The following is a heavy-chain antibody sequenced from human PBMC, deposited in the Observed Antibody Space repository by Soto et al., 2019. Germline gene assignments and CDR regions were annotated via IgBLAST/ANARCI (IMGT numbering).Heavy chain of an antibody. V-gene: IGHV5-51*01. CDR2: IYPGDSDT. J-gene: IGHJ6*02. D-gene: IGHD5-18*01. CDR1: GYIFTSYW. Sequence: VESLKISCKGSGYIFTSYWICWFLQMPVKVLEWMGIIYPGDSDTRYSPSFQGQVTISADKSISTAYLQWSSLKASDTAMYYCARLSSAKNYYYYYGMDVWGQGTTVTVSS. CDR3: ARLSSAKNYYYYYGMDV.